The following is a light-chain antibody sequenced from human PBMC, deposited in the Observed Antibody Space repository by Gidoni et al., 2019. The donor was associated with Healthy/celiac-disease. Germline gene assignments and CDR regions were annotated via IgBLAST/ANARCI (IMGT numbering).Light chain of an antibody. V-gene: IGKV1-33*01. CDR2: DAS. Sequence: DVQMPKSPSSLSASVGDRVTITCPASQGISNYLNWYQQKPGKAPKLLIYDASNLETGVPSRFSGSGSGTDFTLTISSLQPEDIATYYCQQYDNHPRTFGQGTKVEIK. CDR3: QQYDNHPRT. CDR1: QGISNY. J-gene: IGKJ1*01.